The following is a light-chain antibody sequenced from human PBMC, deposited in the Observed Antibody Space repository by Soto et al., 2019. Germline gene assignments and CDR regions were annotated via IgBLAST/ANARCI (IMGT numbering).Light chain of an antibody. V-gene: IGLV2-23*01. CDR2: EGT. J-gene: IGLJ1*01. CDR3: CSYAGSSTFV. Sequence: QSALTQPASVSGSPGQSITISCTGTSNDVGSYNLVSWYQQHPGKAPKLMSYEGTERPSGVSDRFSGSKSGNTASLTISGLQADDEADYYCCSYAGSSTFVFGTGTKLTVL. CDR1: SNDVGSYNL.